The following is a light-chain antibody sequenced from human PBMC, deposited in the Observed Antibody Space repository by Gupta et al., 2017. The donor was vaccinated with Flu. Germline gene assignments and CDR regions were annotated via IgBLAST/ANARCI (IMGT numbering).Light chain of an antibody. CDR3: RSYDSTQTAVV. CDR1: RSDSGSYDD. V-gene: IGLV2-14*01. Sequence: ITISCTGSRSDSGSYDDVYWYQQQPGKAPKLLISESTRRPGGVSDRFSGSRSGNTASLTISGRLAEDEGFYYSRSYDSTQTAVVFGGGTKLTVL. J-gene: IGLJ2*01. CDR2: EST.